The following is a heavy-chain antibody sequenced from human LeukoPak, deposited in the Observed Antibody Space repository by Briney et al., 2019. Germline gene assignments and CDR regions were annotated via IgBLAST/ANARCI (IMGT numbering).Heavy chain of an antibody. Sequence: GGSLRLSCAASGFTVSSNYMTWVRQAPGKGLEWVANIREDGTEKNYVDSVKGRFTISRDNAKNSLFLQMSNLRDDDTAIYYCARHVGISFWGQGTLVTVSS. CDR2: IREDGTEK. CDR1: GFTVSSNY. CDR3: ARHVGISF. D-gene: IGHD7-27*01. J-gene: IGHJ4*02. V-gene: IGHV3-7*01.